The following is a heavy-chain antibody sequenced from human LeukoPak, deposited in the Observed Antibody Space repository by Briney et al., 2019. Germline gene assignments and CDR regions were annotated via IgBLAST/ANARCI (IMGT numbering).Heavy chain of an antibody. CDR1: GFTFSSYG. Sequence: GGSLRLSCAASGFTFSSYGMHWVRQAPGKGLEWVAFIRYDGSNKYYADSVRGRFTISRDNSKNTLYLQMNSLRAEDTAVYYCAKELRPRIVGATVPPDYWGQGTLVTVSS. V-gene: IGHV3-30*02. D-gene: IGHD1-26*01. CDR3: AKELRPRIVGATVPPDY. J-gene: IGHJ4*02. CDR2: IRYDGSNK.